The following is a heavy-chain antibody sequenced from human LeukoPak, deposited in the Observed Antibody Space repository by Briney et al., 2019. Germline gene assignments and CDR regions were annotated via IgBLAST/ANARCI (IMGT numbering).Heavy chain of an antibody. CDR2: INADGSTT. CDR1: GFTFGNSW. CDR3: VVVVEPPDSDGFDV. D-gene: IGHD1-14*01. V-gene: IGHV3-74*01. Sequence: QSGGSLRLSCAASGFTFGNSWVPWVRQAPGKGLVWVSLINADGSTTTYADFVKGRFTISRDNARNTVSLQMNSLTIEDTAVYYCVVVVEPPDSDGFDVWGQGTMITVSS. J-gene: IGHJ3*01.